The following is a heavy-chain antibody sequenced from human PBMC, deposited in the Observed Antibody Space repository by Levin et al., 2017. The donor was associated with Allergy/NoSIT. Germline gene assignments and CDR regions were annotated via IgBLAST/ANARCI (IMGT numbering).Heavy chain of an antibody. CDR3: AKMGVLYYDFWSGNYYFDY. V-gene: IGHV3-23*01. CDR2: ISGSGGST. Sequence: LSLTCAASGFPFSSYAMSWVRQAPGKGLEWVSAISGSGGSTYYADSVKGRFTISRDNSKNTLYLQMNSLRAEDTAVYYCAKMGVLYYDFWSGNYYFDYWGQGTLVTVSS. CDR1: GFPFSSYA. D-gene: IGHD3-3*01. J-gene: IGHJ4*02.